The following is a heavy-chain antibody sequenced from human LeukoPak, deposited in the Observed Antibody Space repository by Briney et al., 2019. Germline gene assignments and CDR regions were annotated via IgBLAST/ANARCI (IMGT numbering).Heavy chain of an antibody. Sequence: PSETLSLTCTVSGGSISSYYWSWIRQPAGKGLEWIGRIYTSGSTNYHPSLKSRVTMSVDTSKNQFSLKLSSVTAADTAVYYCARSTGTTVFSMGVRNYYYYMDVWGKGTTVTVSS. D-gene: IGHD4-11*01. V-gene: IGHV4-4*07. CDR1: GGSISSYY. J-gene: IGHJ6*03. CDR2: IYTSGST. CDR3: ARSTGTTVFSMGVRNYYYYMDV.